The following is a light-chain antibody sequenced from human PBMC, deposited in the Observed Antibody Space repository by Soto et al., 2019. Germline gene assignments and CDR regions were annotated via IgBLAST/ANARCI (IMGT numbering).Light chain of an antibody. CDR3: SLYTSSSTSWV. Sequence: QSALTQPASVSGSPGQSVTISCTGTSSDVGSYNRVSWYQQPPGTAPKLMIYEVSNRPSGVPDRFSGSKSGNTASLTISGLQAEDEADYYCSLYTSSSTSWVFGGGTKLTVL. CDR1: SSDVGSYNR. V-gene: IGLV2-18*01. J-gene: IGLJ3*02. CDR2: EVS.